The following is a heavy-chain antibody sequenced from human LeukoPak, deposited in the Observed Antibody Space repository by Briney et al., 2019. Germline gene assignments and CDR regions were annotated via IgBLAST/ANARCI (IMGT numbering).Heavy chain of an antibody. CDR1: GYSFTSYW. J-gene: IGHJ3*02. CDR3: ARLGYCSGGSCHAFDI. Sequence: GASLKISCKGSGYSFTSYWIGWVRQMPGKGLEWMGVIYPGDSDTRYSPSFQGQVTISADKSISTAYLQWSSLKASDTAMYDCARLGYCSGGSCHAFDIWGQGTMVTVSS. V-gene: IGHV5-51*01. D-gene: IGHD2-15*01. CDR2: IYPGDSDT.